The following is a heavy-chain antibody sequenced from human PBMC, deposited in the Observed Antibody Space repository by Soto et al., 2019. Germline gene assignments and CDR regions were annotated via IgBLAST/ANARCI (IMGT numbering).Heavy chain of an antibody. Sequence: LALTCTGSCRPVSSRGYYWTWILQFPGQGLDWIGYIYHIGSPSDNPSLKSRLPMSLDTSKNQFSLNLPSVTAADTAIYYCVRDRALDSSGHWFDSWGQGTLVTVCS. J-gene: IGHJ5*01. V-gene: IGHV4-31*03. CDR1: CRPVSSRGYY. CDR3: VRDRALDSSGHWFDS. CDR2: IYHIGSP. D-gene: IGHD6-19*01.